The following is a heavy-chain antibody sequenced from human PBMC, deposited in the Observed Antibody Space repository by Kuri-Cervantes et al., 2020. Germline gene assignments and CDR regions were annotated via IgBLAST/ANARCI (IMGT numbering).Heavy chain of an antibody. J-gene: IGHJ2*01. D-gene: IGHD3-22*01. CDR3: ARDRGSSGYYPPWHFDL. V-gene: IGHV3-9*01. CDR2: ISWNSGSI. Sequence: GGSLRLSCAASGFTFDDYAMHWVRQAPGKGLEWVSGISWNSGSIGYADSVKGRFTISRDNAKNSLYLQMNSLRAEDTALYYCARDRGSSGYYPPWHFDLWGRGTLVTVSS. CDR1: GFTFDDYA.